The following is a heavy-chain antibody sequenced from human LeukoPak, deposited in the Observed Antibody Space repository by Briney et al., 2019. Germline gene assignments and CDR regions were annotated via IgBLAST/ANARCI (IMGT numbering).Heavy chain of an antibody. CDR1: GFTFSSYA. CDR2: ISGSGGST. CDR3: AKDGGPIAAAGTGDY. V-gene: IGHV3-23*01. D-gene: IGHD6-13*01. Sequence: PGGSLRLSCAACGFTFSSYAMSLVRQAPGKGLEWVSAISGSGGSTYYADSVKGRFTISRDNSKNTLYLQMNSLRAEDTAVYYCAKDGGPIAAAGTGDYWGQGTLVTVSS. J-gene: IGHJ4*02.